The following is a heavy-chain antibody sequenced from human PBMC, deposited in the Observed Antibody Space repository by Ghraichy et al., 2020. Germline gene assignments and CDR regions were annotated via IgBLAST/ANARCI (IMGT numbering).Heavy chain of an antibody. Sequence: SGPTLVKPTETLTLTCTVSGFSLSNARMGVSWIRQPPGKALEWLAHIFSNDEKSYSTSLKSRLTISKDTSKSQVVLTMTNMDPVDTATYYSARIGIVGATDDAFDIWGQGTMVTVSS. V-gene: IGHV2-26*01. CDR1: GFSLSNARMG. CDR3: ARIGIVGATDDAFDI. D-gene: IGHD1-26*01. CDR2: IFSNDEK. J-gene: IGHJ3*02.